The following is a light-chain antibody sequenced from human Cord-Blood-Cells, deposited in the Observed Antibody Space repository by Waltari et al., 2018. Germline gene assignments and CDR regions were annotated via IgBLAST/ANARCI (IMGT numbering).Light chain of an antibody. CDR1: QDISNY. CDR3: QQYDNLPPLT. Sequence: DIQITQSPSYLSASVGNRVTITCQASQDISNYLNWYQQKPGKAPKLLTYDAYNLETGVPSRFSGSGSGTDFTFTISSLQPEDIATYYCQQYDNLPPLTFGGGTKVEIK. J-gene: IGKJ4*01. V-gene: IGKV1-33*01. CDR2: DAY.